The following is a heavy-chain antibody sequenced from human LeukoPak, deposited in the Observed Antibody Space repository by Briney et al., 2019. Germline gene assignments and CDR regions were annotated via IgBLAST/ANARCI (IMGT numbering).Heavy chain of an antibody. V-gene: IGHV4-59*08. J-gene: IGHJ4*02. CDR2: IYYSGST. CDR1: GFTFSSYA. D-gene: IGHD6-13*01. Sequence: GSLRLSCAASGFTFSSYAMSWVRQPPGKGLEWIGYIYYSGSTNYNPSLKSRVTISVDTSKNQFSLKLSSVTAADTAVYYCARHIAAGGYFFDYWGQGTLVTVSS. CDR3: ARHIAAGGYFFDY.